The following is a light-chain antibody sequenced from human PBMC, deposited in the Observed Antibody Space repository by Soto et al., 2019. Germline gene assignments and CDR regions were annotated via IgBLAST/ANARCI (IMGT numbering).Light chain of an antibody. V-gene: IGKV3-11*01. CDR2: DAS. CDR3: QQRSNWPPVIT. Sequence: DILLTQSPATLSLSPGERATLSCRASQSFSGYLAWYQQKPGQDPRLLIYDASKRATGNPARFSGRGSGTDFTLAICSQEREDFAVYYCQQRSNWPPVITLGQGTRLEIK. CDR1: QSFSGY. J-gene: IGKJ5*01.